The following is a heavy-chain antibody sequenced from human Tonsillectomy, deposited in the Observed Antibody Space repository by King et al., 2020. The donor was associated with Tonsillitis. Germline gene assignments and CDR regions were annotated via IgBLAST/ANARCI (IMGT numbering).Heavy chain of an antibody. Sequence: VQLVESGAEVKKPGALVKLSCQASGYTFTSYYMHWVRQAPGQGLEWMGIINPSGGSTIYAQKFQGRVIVTRDTSTSTVYMELSSLTSEDTAVYYCASVFGGSRPFDYWGQGTLVTVSS. J-gene: IGHJ4*02. CDR3: ASVFGGSRPFDY. CDR1: GYTFTSYY. D-gene: IGHD2-15*01. CDR2: INPSGGST. V-gene: IGHV1-46*01.